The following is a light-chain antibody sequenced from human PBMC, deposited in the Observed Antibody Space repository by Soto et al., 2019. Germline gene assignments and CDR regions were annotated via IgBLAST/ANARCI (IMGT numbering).Light chain of an antibody. J-gene: IGKJ5*01. CDR1: QSASGY. V-gene: IGKV3-11*01. Sequence: EIVLTQSPATLSLSPGETATLSCRASQSASGYIGWYQQKPGQAPRLLIYADSNRATGIPARFSGSGSGTDFTLTISSLEPEDFSVYDCQQRYNWPITFGQGTRLEIK. CDR3: QQRYNWPIT. CDR2: ADS.